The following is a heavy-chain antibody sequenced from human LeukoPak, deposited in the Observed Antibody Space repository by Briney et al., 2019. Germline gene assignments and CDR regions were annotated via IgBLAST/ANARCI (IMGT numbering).Heavy chain of an antibody. CDR3: SRSAPDFYYAMDV. Sequence: SQTLSLTCAISGDRVSSNSGAWNWIRQSPSRALKWLGRTYYRSKWYNDYALSVKSRITINPDTSKIQFSLQLNSVTPDDTAIYYCSRSAPDFYYAMDVWGQGTTVTVSS. CDR2: TYYRSKWYN. CDR1: GDRVSSNSGA. J-gene: IGHJ6*02. V-gene: IGHV6-1*01.